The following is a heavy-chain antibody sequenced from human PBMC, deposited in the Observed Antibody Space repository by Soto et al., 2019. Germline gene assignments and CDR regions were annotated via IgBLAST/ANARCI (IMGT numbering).Heavy chain of an antibody. Sequence: QVQLVQSGAEVKKPGASVKVSCKASGYTFTSYYMHWLRQPPGQGLEWMGIINPSGGSTSYAQKFQGRVTMTRDTSTSTVYMELSSLRSEDTAVYYCVSTGELPGSNFDYWGQGTLVTVSS. CDR1: GYTFTSYY. J-gene: IGHJ4*02. V-gene: IGHV1-46*01. CDR2: INPSGGST. D-gene: IGHD1-7*01. CDR3: VSTGELPGSNFDY.